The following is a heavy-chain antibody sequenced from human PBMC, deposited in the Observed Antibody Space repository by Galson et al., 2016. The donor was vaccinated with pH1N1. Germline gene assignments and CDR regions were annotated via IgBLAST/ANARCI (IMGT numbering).Heavy chain of an antibody. CDR2: INPSGDTT. J-gene: IGHJ4*02. CDR3: ARDFYCGYAGGRLDY. V-gene: IGHV1-46*03. D-gene: IGHD5-12*01. CDR1: GYTFSTYN. Sequence: SVKVSCKESGYTFSTYNIHWVRQAPGQGLEWMGIINPSGDTTNYAQKFQGRVTMTRDTSANTVYMELSSLRSEDTAVYYCARDFYCGYAGGRLDYWGQGTLVTVSS.